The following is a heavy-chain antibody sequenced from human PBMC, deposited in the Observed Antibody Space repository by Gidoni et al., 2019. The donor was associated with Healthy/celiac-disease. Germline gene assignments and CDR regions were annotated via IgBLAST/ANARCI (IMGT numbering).Heavy chain of an antibody. CDR2: IYYSGST. D-gene: IGHD6-6*01. Sequence: ESGPGLVKPSQTLSLTCTVSGGSISSGGYYWSWIRQHPGKGLEWIGYIYYSGSTYYNPSLKSRVTISVDTSKNQFSLKLSSVTAADTAVYYCARGGRPVIAARPSWFDPWGQGTLVTVSS. J-gene: IGHJ5*02. CDR1: GGSISSGGYY. V-gene: IGHV4-31*03. CDR3: ARGGRPVIAARPSWFDP.